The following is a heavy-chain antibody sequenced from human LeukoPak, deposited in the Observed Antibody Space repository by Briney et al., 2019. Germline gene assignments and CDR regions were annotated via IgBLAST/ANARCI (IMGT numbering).Heavy chain of an antibody. J-gene: IGHJ4*02. D-gene: IGHD2-21*02. CDR2: ISAYNDNT. CDR3: ASGPAYCGGDCYFDY. V-gene: IGHV1-18*01. CDR1: GYTFTSYV. Sequence: GASVKVSCKASGYTFTSYVISWVRQAPGQGLEWMGWISAYNDNTNYAQKLQGRVTMTTDTSTSTAYMEVRSLKSDDTAVYYCASGPAYCGGDCYFDYWGQGTLVTVPS.